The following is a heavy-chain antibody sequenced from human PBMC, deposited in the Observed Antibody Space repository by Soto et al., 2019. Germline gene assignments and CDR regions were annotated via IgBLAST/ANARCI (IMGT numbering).Heavy chain of an antibody. CDR1: GGSFSGYY. Sequence: PSETLSLTCAVYGGSFSGYYWSWIRQPPGKGLEWIGEINHSGSTNYNPSLKSRVTISVDTSKNQFSLKLSSVTAADTAVYYCARGSFIMATIRDDALDIWGQGTMVTVSS. V-gene: IGHV4-34*01. D-gene: IGHD5-12*01. CDR3: ARGSFIMATIRDDALDI. CDR2: INHSGST. J-gene: IGHJ3*02.